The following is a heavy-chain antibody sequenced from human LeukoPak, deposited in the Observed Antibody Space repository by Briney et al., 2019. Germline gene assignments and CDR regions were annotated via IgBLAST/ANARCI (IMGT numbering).Heavy chain of an antibody. J-gene: IGHJ4*02. Sequence: GGSLRLSCSASGFPFSSYAMHWVRQAPGKGLEYVSAISDSGGSTYYADSVKGRFTISRDNSKNTLYLQMNSLTPEDTAVYFCAKDCSGGSCYDYWGQGTLVTVSS. CDR2: ISDSGGST. CDR1: GFPFSSYA. CDR3: AKDCSGGSCYDY. D-gene: IGHD2-15*01. V-gene: IGHV3-64*04.